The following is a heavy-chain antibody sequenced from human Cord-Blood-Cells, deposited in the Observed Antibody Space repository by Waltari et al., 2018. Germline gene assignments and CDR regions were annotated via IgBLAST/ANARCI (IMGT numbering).Heavy chain of an antibody. Sequence: QITLKESGPTLLKPTQTLTLTCSFSGFSLSTSGVGVGWTRLPPGKALEWLALIYWDDDKRHSPSLKSRLTITKDTSKNQVVLTMTNMDPVDTATYYCAHTVGIAAAGTPFDYWGQGTLVTVSS. CDR2: IYWDDDK. CDR3: AHTVGIAAAGTPFDY. J-gene: IGHJ4*02. V-gene: IGHV2-5*02. D-gene: IGHD6-13*01. CDR1: GFSLSTSGVG.